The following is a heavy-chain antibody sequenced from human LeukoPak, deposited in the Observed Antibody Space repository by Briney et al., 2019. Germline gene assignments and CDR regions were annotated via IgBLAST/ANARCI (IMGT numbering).Heavy chain of an antibody. V-gene: IGHV1-2*02. D-gene: IGHD3-3*01. CDR2: INPNSGGT. CDR3: ARTTYYDFWSGYYRGFDP. CDR1: GYTFTGYY. Sequence: ASVKVSCKASGYTFTGYYMHWVRQAPGQGLEWMGWINPNSGGTNYAQKFQGRVTMTRDTSISTAYMELSRLRSDDTAVYYCARTTYYDFWSGYYRGFDPWGQGTLVTVPS. J-gene: IGHJ5*02.